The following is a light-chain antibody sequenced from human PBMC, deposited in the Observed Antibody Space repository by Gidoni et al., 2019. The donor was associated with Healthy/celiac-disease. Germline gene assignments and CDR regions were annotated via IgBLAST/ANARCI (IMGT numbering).Light chain of an antibody. Sequence: AIQMTQSPSSLSASVGDRVTITCRASQGIRNDLGWYQQKPGKAPKLLIYAASRLQSGVPSRFSGRGSGTDFTLTISSLQPEDFATYYCLQDYNYPWTFXXXTKVEIK. J-gene: IGKJ1*01. V-gene: IGKV1-6*01. CDR3: LQDYNYPWT. CDR2: AAS. CDR1: QGIRND.